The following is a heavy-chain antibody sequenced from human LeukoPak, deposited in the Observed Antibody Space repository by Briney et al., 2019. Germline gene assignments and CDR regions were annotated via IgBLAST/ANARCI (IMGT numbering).Heavy chain of an antibody. D-gene: IGHD2-21*01. J-gene: IGHJ5*02. CDR2: IYHRGST. V-gene: IGHV4-4*02. Sequence: SGTLSLTCAVSGGSISSSNWWSWVRQPPGKGLEWIGEIYHRGSTNYNPSLKSRVTISVDTSKNQFSLKLSSVTAADTAVYYCASISRWYRSSGFDPWGQGTLVTVSS. CDR1: GGSISSSNW. CDR3: ASISRWYRSSGFDP.